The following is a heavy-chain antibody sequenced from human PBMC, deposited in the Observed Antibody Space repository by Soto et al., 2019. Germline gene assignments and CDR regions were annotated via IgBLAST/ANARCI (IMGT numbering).Heavy chain of an antibody. CDR2: INPNSGGT. CDR1: GYTFTGYY. J-gene: IGHJ4*02. CDR3: ATSRDATSGGLDY. D-gene: IGHD2-15*01. Sequence: ASVKVSCKASGYTFTGYYMHCVRQAPGQVLEWMGWINPNSGGTNYAQKFQGWVTMTRDTSISTAYMELSRLRSDDTAVYYCATSRDATSGGLDYWGQGTLVTVSS. V-gene: IGHV1-2*04.